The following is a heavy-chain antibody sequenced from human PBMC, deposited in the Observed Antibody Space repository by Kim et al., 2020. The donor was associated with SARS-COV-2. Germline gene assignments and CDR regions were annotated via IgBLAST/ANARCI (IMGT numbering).Heavy chain of an antibody. Sequence: SETLSLTCAVYGGSFSGYYWSWIRQPPGKGLEWIGEINHSGSTNYNPSLKSRVTISVDTSKNQFSLKLSSVTAADTAVYYCARVDGAIFGVVKSNWFDPWGQGTLVTVSS. J-gene: IGHJ5*02. CDR3: ARVDGAIFGVVKSNWFDP. D-gene: IGHD3-3*01. CDR2: INHSGST. CDR1: GGSFSGYY. V-gene: IGHV4-34*01.